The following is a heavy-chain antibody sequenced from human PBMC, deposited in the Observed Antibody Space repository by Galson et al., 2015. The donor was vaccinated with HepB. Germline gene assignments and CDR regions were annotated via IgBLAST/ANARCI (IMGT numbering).Heavy chain of an antibody. V-gene: IGHV3-48*03. J-gene: IGHJ6*02. CDR1: GFTFSSYE. Sequence: SLRLSCAASGFTFSSYEMNWVRQAPGKGLEWVSYISSSGSTIYYADSVKGRFTISRDNAKNSLYLQMNSLRAEDTAVYYCASQNWNYVMDVWGQGTTVTVSS. CDR3: ASQNWNYVMDV. D-gene: IGHD1-1*01. CDR2: ISSSGSTI.